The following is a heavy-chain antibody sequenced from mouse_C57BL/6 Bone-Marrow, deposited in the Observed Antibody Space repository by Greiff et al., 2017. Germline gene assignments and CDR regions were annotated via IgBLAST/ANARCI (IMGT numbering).Heavy chain of an antibody. V-gene: IGHV5-12*01. D-gene: IGHD2-1*01. Sequence: EVKLVESGGGLVQPGGSLKLSCAASGFTFSDYYMYWVRQTPEKRLEWVAYISNGGGSTYYPDTVKGRFTISRDNAKNTLYLQMSRLKSEDTAMYYCARDGNFSMDYWGQGTSVTVSS. CDR2: ISNGGGST. J-gene: IGHJ4*01. CDR3: ARDGNFSMDY. CDR1: GFTFSDYY.